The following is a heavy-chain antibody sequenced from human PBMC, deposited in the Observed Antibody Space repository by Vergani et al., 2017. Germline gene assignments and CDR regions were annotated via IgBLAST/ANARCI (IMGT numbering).Heavy chain of an antibody. J-gene: IGHJ4*02. D-gene: IGHD3-10*01. CDR2: IIPILGIA. Sequence: QVQLVQSGAEVKKPGSSVKVSCKASGGTFSSYTISWVRQAPGQGLEWMGRIIPILGIANYAQKFQGRVTITADKSTSTAYMELSSLRSEDTAVYYCARQRKRVNMVRGVIPFDYWGQGTLVTVSS. V-gene: IGHV1-69*02. CDR3: ARQRKRVNMVRGVIPFDY. CDR1: GGTFSSYT.